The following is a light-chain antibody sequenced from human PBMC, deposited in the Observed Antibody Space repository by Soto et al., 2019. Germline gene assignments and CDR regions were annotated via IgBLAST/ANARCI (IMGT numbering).Light chain of an antibody. V-gene: IGKV1-33*01. CDR2: EAS. Sequence: DIQMTQSPSSLSASVGDRVTITCQASQDISIYLNWYQQKPGKAPKLLIYEASNLETGVPSRFSGSGSGTDFTFTISGLQPEDIATYYCQQGSSFPLTVGRGTKVDIK. CDR1: QDISIY. CDR3: QQGSSFPLT. J-gene: IGKJ4*01.